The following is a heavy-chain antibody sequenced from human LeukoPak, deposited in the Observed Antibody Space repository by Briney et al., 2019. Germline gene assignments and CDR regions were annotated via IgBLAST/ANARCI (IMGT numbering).Heavy chain of an antibody. Sequence: RVSLRLSCAASGFSFNSYWMTWVRQAPGRGLEWVANINPAGSDTYYVDPVKGRFTISRDNAKNLVYLQMNSLRAEDTAVYSCGRFGYVAAVDLWGQGTLVTVSS. D-gene: IGHD2-15*01. J-gene: IGHJ4*02. CDR2: INPAGSDT. CDR1: GFSFNSYW. CDR3: GRFGYVAAVDL. V-gene: IGHV3-7*01.